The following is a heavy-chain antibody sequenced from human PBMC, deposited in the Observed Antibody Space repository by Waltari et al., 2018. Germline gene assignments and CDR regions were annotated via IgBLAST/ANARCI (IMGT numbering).Heavy chain of an antibody. J-gene: IGHJ3*01. CDR2: VYFTGST. Sequence: QVRLQESGPGMVKSSQTLSLPCTLPGGSISTGSYYWTWIRHLPGKGLEWIGYVYFTGSTLYNPALASRLSITVDTSKNQFSLNLESVRPADTAVYYCARVGTLAFDFWGQGTEVAVSS. D-gene: IGHD3-10*01. V-gene: IGHV4-31*03. CDR3: ARVGTLAFDF. CDR1: GGSISTGSYY.